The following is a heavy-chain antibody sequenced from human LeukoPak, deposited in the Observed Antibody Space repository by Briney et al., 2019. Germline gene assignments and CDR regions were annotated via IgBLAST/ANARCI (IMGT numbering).Heavy chain of an antibody. Sequence: ASVKVSCKASGYTFTSYGISWVRQAPGQGLEWMGWISAYNGNTNYAQKLQGRVTMTTDTSTSTAYMELRSLRSDDTAVYYCAREDYDILTGYYPSGYWGQGTLVTVSS. J-gene: IGHJ4*02. D-gene: IGHD3-9*01. CDR1: GYTFTSYG. CDR3: AREDYDILTGYYPSGY. V-gene: IGHV1-18*01. CDR2: ISAYNGNT.